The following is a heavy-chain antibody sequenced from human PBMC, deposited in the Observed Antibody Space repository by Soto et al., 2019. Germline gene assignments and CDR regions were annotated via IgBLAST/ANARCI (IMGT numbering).Heavy chain of an antibody. J-gene: IGHJ6*02. CDR1: GFLFNTYA. CDR3: ARPWHYGSGSEYYYYYYGMDV. CDR2: IWYDGSNK. Sequence: GGSLRLSCAASGFLFNTYAMHWVRQAPGKGLEWVAVIWYDGSNKYYADSVKGRFTISRDNSKNTLYLQMNSLRAEDTAVYYCARPWHYGSGSEYYYYYYGMDVWGQGTTVTVSS. V-gene: IGHV3-33*08. D-gene: IGHD3-10*01.